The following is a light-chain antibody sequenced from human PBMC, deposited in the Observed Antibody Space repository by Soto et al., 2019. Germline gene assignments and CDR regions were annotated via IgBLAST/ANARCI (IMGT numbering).Light chain of an antibody. J-gene: IGLJ2*01. CDR1: SSDVGGYNY. CDR2: EVS. Sequence: QSALTQPPSASGSPAQSVTISCTGTSSDVGGYNYVSWYQQHPGKAPKLMIYEVSKRPSGVPDRFSGSKSGNTASLTVSGLQAEDEADYYCSSYASSNNVVFGGGTKLTVL. CDR3: SSYASSNNVV. V-gene: IGLV2-8*01.